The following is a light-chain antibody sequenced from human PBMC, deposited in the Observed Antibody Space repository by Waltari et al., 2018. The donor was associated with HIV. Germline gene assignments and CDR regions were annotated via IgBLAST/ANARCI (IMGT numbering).Light chain of an antibody. CDR2: DVS. J-gene: IGKJ4*01. Sequence: EIVLTQSPATLSVSPGERATLSCRASRSVGTFLAWYQQKLGQAPRLLIYDVSNRATGIPARFSGSGSETDFTLTINGLEPEDFATYYCQQYDNFPFTFGGGTKVEIK. CDR3: QQYDNFPFT. V-gene: IGKV3-11*01. CDR1: RSVGTF.